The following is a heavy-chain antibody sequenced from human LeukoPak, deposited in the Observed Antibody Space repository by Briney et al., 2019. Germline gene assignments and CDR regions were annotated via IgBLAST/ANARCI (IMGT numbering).Heavy chain of an antibody. Sequence: GGSLRLPCAASGFTFSSYAMHWVRQAPGKGLEWVAVISYDGSNKYYADSVKGRFTISRDNSKNTLYLQMNSLRAEDTAVYYCARGGEYSSGWYYYYGMDVWGQGTTVTVSS. V-gene: IGHV3-30-3*01. CDR1: GFTFSSYA. J-gene: IGHJ6*02. D-gene: IGHD6-19*01. CDR2: ISYDGSNK. CDR3: ARGGEYSSGWYYYYGMDV.